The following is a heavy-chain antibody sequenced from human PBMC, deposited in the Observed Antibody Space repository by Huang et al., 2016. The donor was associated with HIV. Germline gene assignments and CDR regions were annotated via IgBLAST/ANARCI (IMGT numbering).Heavy chain of an antibody. CDR3: ARVEINTLTGYFSSFDN. D-gene: IGHD3-9*01. J-gene: IGHJ4*02. V-gene: IGHV4-34*01. CDR2: INHSGRT. CDR1: GGSFRNYF. Sequence: QVHLQQWGAGLLKPSEALSLTCAVYGGSFRNYFWSWIRQPPGKGLEWIGEINHSGRTSYSPSLKSRVTISVETSKNQFSLKLSAVTAADTAVYYCARVEINTLTGYFSSFDNWGQGTLVTVSS.